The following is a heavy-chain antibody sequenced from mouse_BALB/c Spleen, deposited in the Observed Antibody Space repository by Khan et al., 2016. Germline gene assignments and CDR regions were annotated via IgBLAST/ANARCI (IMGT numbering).Heavy chain of an antibody. D-gene: IGHD1-1*01. J-gene: IGHJ2*01. CDR1: GYSISSGYS. Sequence: EVQLQESGPDLVKPSQSLSLTCTVTGYSISSGYSWHWIRQFPGNKLEWMAYIHYSGSTNYNPSLKSRISITRDTSKNQFFLQLISVTTEDTATXYCTIGDYYGSDYWGQGTTLTVSS. V-gene: IGHV3-1*02. CDR2: IHYSGST. CDR3: TIGDYYGSDY.